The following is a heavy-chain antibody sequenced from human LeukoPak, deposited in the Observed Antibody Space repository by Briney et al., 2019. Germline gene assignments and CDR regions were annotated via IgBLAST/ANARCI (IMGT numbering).Heavy chain of an antibody. J-gene: IGHJ1*01. CDR3: AKAVGATHRGYFQH. Sequence: GGSLRLSCAASGFTFDDYAMHWVRQAPGKGLEWVSGISWNSGSIGYADSVKGRFTISRDNAKNSLYLQMNSLRAEDTALYYCAKAVGATHRGYFQHWGQGTLVTVSS. D-gene: IGHD1-26*01. V-gene: IGHV3-9*01. CDR2: ISWNSGSI. CDR1: GFTFDDYA.